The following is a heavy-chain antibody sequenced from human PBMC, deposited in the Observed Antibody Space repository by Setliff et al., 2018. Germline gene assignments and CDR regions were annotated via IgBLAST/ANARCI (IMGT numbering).Heavy chain of an antibody. Sequence: PGESLKISCKASGYTFTNYWIGWVRQMPGKGLEWMGIIFPADSTRYSPSFQGQVTISADKSISTAYVQWRSLKASDTAMYYCARVGTAGGYYFDFWGQGALVTVSS. V-gene: IGHV5-51*01. CDR1: GYTFTNYW. CDR2: IFPADST. J-gene: IGHJ4*02. CDR3: ARVGTAGGYYFDF. D-gene: IGHD2-15*01.